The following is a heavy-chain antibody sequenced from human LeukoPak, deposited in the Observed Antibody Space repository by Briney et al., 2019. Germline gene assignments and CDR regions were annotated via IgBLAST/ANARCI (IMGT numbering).Heavy chain of an antibody. J-gene: IGHJ4*02. CDR3: AKATGYLL. CDR2: ISNSGGTT. V-gene: IGHV3-23*01. Sequence: PGGSLRLSCAASGFTFSSSAMNWVRQAPGKGLEWVSTISNSGGTTYYADSVKGRFTISRDDSENTLYLQMNSLRAEDTAVYYCAKATGYLLWGQGTLVTVSS. CDR1: GFTFSSSA. D-gene: IGHD1-14*01.